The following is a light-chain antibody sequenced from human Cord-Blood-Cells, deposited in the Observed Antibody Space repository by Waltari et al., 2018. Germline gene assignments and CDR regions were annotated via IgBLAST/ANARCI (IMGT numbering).Light chain of an antibody. CDR1: SSDVGSYDY. CDR3: CSYTSSATSHVV. V-gene: IGLV2-11*01. CDR2: NVN. J-gene: IGLJ2*01. Sequence: QSALIQPPSVSGSPGQSVTISCTGTSSDVGSYDYVSWYQQHPGTAPIPMIYNVNTRPSGVPDRFSGSKSGNTASMTISGLQAEDEADYWCCSYTSSATSHVVFGGGTKLTVL.